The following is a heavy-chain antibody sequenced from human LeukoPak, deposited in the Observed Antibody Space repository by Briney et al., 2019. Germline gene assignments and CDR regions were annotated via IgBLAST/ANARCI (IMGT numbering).Heavy chain of an antibody. J-gene: IGHJ4*02. CDR3: AIPPQVQGWLPDFDY. CDR1: GFTFSSYA. V-gene: IGHV3-11*04. D-gene: IGHD3-22*01. CDR2: ISSSGSTI. Sequence: GGSLRLSCAASGFTFSSYAMSWIRQAPGKGLEWVSYISSSGSTIYYADSVKGRFTISRDNAKNSLYLQMNSLRAEDTAVYYCAIPPQVQGWLPDFDYWGQGTLVTVSS.